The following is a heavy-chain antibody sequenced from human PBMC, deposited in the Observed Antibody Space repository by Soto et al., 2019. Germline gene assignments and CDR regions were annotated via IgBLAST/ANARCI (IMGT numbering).Heavy chain of an antibody. CDR3: ARDGREGSSGWYPFDY. CDR2: ISAYNGNT. Sequence: ASEKVSCKASGYTFTSYGISWVRQAPGQGLEWMGWISAYNGNTNYAQKLQGRVTMTTDTSTSTAYMELRSLRSDDTAVYYCARDGREGSSGWYPFDYWGQGTLVTVSS. D-gene: IGHD6-19*01. J-gene: IGHJ4*02. CDR1: GYTFTSYG. V-gene: IGHV1-18*01.